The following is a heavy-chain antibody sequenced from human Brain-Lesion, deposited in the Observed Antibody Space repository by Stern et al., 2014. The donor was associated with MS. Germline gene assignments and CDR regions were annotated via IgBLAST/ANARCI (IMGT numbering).Heavy chain of an antibody. CDR3: ARDQRGITIFGVVTDYYYLGMDV. Sequence: VQLLESGAEVKKPGASVKVSCKTSGYIFTGYYIHWVRQAPGQGLDWMAWINPNTGGTKYAQKFQGRVTMSRDTSISTAYVELSSLTSDDTAVYYCARDQRGITIFGVVTDYYYLGMDVWGQGTTVTVSS. CDR1: GYIFTGYY. J-gene: IGHJ6*02. V-gene: IGHV1-2*02. CDR2: INPNTGGT. D-gene: IGHD3-3*01.